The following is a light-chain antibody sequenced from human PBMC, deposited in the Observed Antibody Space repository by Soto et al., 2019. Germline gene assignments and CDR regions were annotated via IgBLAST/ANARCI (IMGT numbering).Light chain of an antibody. Sequence: QSVLTQPPSVSGTPGQRVTISCSGSSSNIGTYNVHWYRQFPGMAPKLLISAHNQRPSGVPDRFSGSKSGTSASLAISGLQCEDEANFYCAAYDDSLNGVVFGGGTQLTVL. CDR1: SSNIGTYN. V-gene: IGLV1-44*01. CDR2: AHN. J-gene: IGLJ2*01. CDR3: AAYDDSLNGVV.